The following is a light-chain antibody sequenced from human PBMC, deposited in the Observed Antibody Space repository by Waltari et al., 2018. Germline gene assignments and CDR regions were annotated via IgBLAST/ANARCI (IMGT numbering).Light chain of an antibody. CDR1: QGISRW. J-gene: IGKJ4*01. Sequence: DIQMTQSPSSVSASVGDRVTITCRASQGISRWLAWYQQKPGQAPKLLIYAASSSQSGVPSRFSGSISGTEFSLTINSLQPEDFATYYCQQANRFPLAFGGGTKVEIK. V-gene: IGKV1-12*01. CDR2: AAS. CDR3: QQANRFPLA.